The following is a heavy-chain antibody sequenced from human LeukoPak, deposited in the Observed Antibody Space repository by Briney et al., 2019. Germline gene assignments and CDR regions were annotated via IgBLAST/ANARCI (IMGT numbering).Heavy chain of an antibody. CDR1: GGSVRSHY. V-gene: IGHV4-59*02. CDR3: AKEGSNEASYHYSIDV. CDR2: FYYSGCT. D-gene: IGHD2-15*01. Sequence: SEPLSLTCTVSGGSVRSHYWSWFRQPPGKGLEWIVYFYYSGCTNYNATLKSRVTISVNTSKNQLSLKLSSVTAADTAVYYGAKEGSNEASYHYSIDVWSKGSTVSASS. J-gene: IGHJ6*03.